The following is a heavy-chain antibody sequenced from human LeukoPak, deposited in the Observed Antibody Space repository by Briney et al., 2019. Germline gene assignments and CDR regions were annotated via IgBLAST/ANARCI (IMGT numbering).Heavy chain of an antibody. J-gene: IGHJ4*02. Sequence: GGSLRLSCEASGFTFTNFEMNWVRQAPGKGLEWVSRIGGSGANTNYADSVKGRFTISRDNSKNTLYLQMNSLRDEDTAVYYCASLYSDYGDYWGQGALVTVST. CDR3: ASLYSDYGDY. D-gene: IGHD4-11*01. V-gene: IGHV3-23*01. CDR1: GFTFTNFE. CDR2: IGGSGANT.